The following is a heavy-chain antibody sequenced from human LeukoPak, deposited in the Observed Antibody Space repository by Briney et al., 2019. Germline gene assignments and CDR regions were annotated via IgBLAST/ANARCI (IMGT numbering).Heavy chain of an antibody. Sequence: SETLSLTCTVSGGSISSGGYYWSWIRQHPGKGLEWIGYIYYSGSTYYNPSLKSRVTISVDTSKNQFSLKLSSVTAADTAVYYCVREHPPPTNWFDPWGQGTLVTVSS. CDR2: IYYSGST. J-gene: IGHJ5*02. V-gene: IGHV4-31*03. CDR1: GGSISSGGYY. CDR3: VREHPPPTNWFDP.